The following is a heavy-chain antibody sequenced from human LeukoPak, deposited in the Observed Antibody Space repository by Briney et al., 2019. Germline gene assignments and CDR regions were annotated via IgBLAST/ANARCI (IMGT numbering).Heavy chain of an antibody. Sequence: GGSLRLSCAASGFTFSSYGMHWVRQAPGKGLEWVAVIWYDGSNKYYADSVKGRFTISRDNSKSTLYLQMNSLRAEDTAVYYCARDRHYDFWSGEAEFDYWGQGTLVTVSS. CDR1: GFTFSSYG. D-gene: IGHD3-3*01. J-gene: IGHJ4*02. CDR2: IWYDGSNK. V-gene: IGHV3-33*01. CDR3: ARDRHYDFWSGEAEFDY.